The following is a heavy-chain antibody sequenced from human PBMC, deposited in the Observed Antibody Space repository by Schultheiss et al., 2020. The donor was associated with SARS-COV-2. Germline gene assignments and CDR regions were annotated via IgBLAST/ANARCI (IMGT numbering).Heavy chain of an antibody. CDR1: GFSLSTSGMC. V-gene: IGHV2-70*11. CDR3: ARAHSVSYSGTLDY. D-gene: IGHD1-26*01. J-gene: IGHJ4*02. CDR2: IDWDDDK. Sequence: SGPTLVKPTQTLTLTCTFSGFSLSTSGMCVSWIRQPPGKALEWLARIDWDDDKYYSTSLKTRLTISKDTSKNQVVLTMTNMDPVDTATYYCARAHSVSYSGTLDYWGQGTLVTVSS.